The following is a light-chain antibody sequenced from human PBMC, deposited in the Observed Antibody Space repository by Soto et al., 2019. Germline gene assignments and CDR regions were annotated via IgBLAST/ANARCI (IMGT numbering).Light chain of an antibody. J-gene: IGKJ5*01. V-gene: IGKV1-39*01. Sequence: DIQMPQSPSPLSASLGDRVTITCRGSQSISSWLAWYQQKPGKAPKLLVYAASSLQSGVPSRFSGSGSGTDFTLTISSLQPEDFATYYCQQSYSTPSITFGQGTRLEIK. CDR3: QQSYSTPSIT. CDR1: QSISSW. CDR2: AAS.